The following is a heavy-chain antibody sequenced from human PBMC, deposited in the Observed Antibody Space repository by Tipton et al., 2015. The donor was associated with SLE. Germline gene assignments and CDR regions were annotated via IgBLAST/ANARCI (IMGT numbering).Heavy chain of an antibody. Sequence: TLSLTCTVSGGSISSGGYYWSWIRQHPGKGLEWVGYIYYSGSTYYNPSLKSRVTISVDTSKNQFSLKLSYVTAEDTAVYSCASKDGYNSPVAFDIWGQGTMVTVSS. CDR1: GGSISSGGYY. CDR3: ASKDGYNSPVAFDI. V-gene: IGHV4-31*03. CDR2: IYYSGST. J-gene: IGHJ3*02. D-gene: IGHD5-24*01.